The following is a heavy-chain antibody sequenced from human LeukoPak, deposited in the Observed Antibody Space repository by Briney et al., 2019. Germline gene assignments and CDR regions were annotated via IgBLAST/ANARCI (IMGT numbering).Heavy chain of an antibody. D-gene: IGHD3-22*01. CDR2: IYYSGST. CDR1: GGSINSSSYY. J-gene: IGHJ3*02. CDR3: ATPSGYYLGAFDI. Sequence: PSETLCLTCTVSGGSINSSSYYWGWIRQPPGKGMEWIGSIYYSGSTYYNPSLKSRVTISVDTSKNQFSLKLSSVTAADTAVYYCATPSGYYLGAFDIWGQGTMVTVSS. V-gene: IGHV4-39*01.